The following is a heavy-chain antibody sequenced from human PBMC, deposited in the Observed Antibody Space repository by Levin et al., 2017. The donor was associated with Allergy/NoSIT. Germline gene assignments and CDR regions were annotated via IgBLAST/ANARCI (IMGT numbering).Heavy chain of an antibody. CDR3: ARGDYLDSISYYEDS. CDR1: GGSINGYY. J-gene: IGHJ4*02. V-gene: IGHV4-59*01. Sequence: GSLRLSCSVSGGSINGYYWSWIRQPPGKGLEWIGNIYYMGRPNYNPSLKSRVTISVDTSKNQFSLRLSSVTADDTAMYFCARGDYLDSISYYEDSWGQGTLVTVSS. D-gene: IGHD3-22*01. CDR2: IYYMGRP.